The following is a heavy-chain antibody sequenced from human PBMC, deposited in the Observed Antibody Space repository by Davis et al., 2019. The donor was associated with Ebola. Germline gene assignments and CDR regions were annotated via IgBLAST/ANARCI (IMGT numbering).Heavy chain of an antibody. CDR1: GYTFTSYA. CDR3: ARDHSSSHLFDY. CDR2: INAGNGNT. J-gene: IGHJ4*02. Sequence: SVKVSCKASGYTFTSYAMHWVRQAPGQRLEWMGWINAGNGNTKYSQKFQGRVTITRDTSASTAYMELSSLRSEDTAVYYCARDHSSSHLFDYWGQGTLVTVSS. D-gene: IGHD6-13*01. V-gene: IGHV1-3*01.